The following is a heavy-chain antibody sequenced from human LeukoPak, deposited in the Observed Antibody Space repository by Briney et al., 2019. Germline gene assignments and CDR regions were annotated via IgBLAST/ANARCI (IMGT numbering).Heavy chain of an antibody. J-gene: IGHJ6*03. V-gene: IGHV1-8*03. CDR2: MNPNSGNT. CDR1: GYTFTSYD. D-gene: IGHD2-2*02. CDR3: ARAGQYQLLYRWYYYYYMDV. Sequence: ASVKVSCKASGYTFTSYDINWVRQATGQGLEWMGWMNPNSGNTGYAQKFQGRVTITRNTSISTAYMELSSLRSEDTAVYYCARAGQYQLLYRWYYYYYMDVWGKGTTVTVSS.